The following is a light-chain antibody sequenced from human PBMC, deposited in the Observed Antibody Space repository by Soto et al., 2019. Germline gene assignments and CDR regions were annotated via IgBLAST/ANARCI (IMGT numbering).Light chain of an antibody. CDR3: QSYDKRLTAYV. CDR2: GNG. J-gene: IGLJ1*01. Sequence: SVLTQPPSVSGAPGQRVTISCSGTSSSIGAGYEVHWYHQLPGTAPNLVVSGNGHRPSGVPYRLSASKSGTSASLAITGLQAEDEGHYYCQSYDKRLTAYVFGTGTKVTV. CDR1: SSSIGAGYE. V-gene: IGLV1-40*01.